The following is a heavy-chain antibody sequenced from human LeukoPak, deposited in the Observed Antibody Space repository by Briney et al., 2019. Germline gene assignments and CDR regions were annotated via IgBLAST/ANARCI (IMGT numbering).Heavy chain of an antibody. CDR3: ARDSDYYDSSGTHDY. CDR1: GFTFSSYS. CDR2: ISSSSSYI. V-gene: IGHV3-21*01. J-gene: IGHJ4*02. D-gene: IGHD3-22*01. Sequence: GGSLRLPCAASGFTFSSYSMNWVRQAPGKGLEWVSSISSSSSYIYYADSVKGRFTISRDNAKNSLYLQMNSLRAEDTAVYYCARDSDYYDSSGTHDYWGQGTLVTVSS.